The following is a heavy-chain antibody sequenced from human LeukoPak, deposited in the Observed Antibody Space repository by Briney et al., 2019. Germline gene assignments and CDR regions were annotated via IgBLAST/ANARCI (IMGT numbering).Heavy chain of an antibody. J-gene: IGHJ4*02. CDR2: IKQYGSEK. V-gene: IGHV3-7*01. Sequence: LECVATIKQYGSEKYYVNTVKGRFTISRDNAKNSLYLQMNSLRVEDTAVYYCGREWAVDFWGQGTLVTVSS. CDR3: GREWAVDF.